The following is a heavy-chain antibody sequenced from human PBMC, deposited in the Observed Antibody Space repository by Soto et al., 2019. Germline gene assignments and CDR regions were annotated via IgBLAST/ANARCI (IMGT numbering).Heavy chain of an antibody. CDR2: INPNSGGT. Sequence: ASVKVSCKASGYTFTGYYMHWVRQAPGQGLEWMGWINPNSGGTNYAQKFQGWVTMTRDTSISTAYMELSRLRSDDTAVYYCARGPEGDGTTRSTGWFDPWGQGTLVTVSS. V-gene: IGHV1-2*04. CDR1: GYTFTGYY. J-gene: IGHJ5*02. D-gene: IGHD1-7*01. CDR3: ARGPEGDGTTRSTGWFDP.